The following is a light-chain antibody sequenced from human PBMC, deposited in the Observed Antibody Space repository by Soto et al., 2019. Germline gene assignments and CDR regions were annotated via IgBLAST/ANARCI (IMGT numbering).Light chain of an antibody. J-gene: IGKJ4*01. CDR1: QSILSSSNNKNY. CDR2: WAS. V-gene: IGKV4-1*01. CDR3: QEYYSAPFT. Sequence: DIVMTQSPDSLAVSLGERATINCKSSQSILSSSNNKNYLSWYQQKPGQPPKLLISWASTRDSGVPDRFSGSGSGTDFTLTISSLQSEDVAVYYCQEYYSAPFTFGVGTKVEIK.